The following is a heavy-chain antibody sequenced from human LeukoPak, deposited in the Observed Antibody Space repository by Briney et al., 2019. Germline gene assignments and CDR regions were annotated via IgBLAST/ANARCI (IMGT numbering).Heavy chain of an antibody. V-gene: IGHV3-30-3*01. D-gene: IGHD1-26*01. CDR3: ARDKGRVGATHEGLTLDY. J-gene: IGHJ4*02. CDR1: GFTFSSYA. Sequence: QPGRSLRLSCAASGFTFSSYAMHWVRQAPGKGLEWVAVISYDGSNKYYADSVKGRFTVSRDNSKNTLYLQMNSLRAEDTAVYYCARDKGRVGATHEGLTLDYWGQGTLVTVSS. CDR2: ISYDGSNK.